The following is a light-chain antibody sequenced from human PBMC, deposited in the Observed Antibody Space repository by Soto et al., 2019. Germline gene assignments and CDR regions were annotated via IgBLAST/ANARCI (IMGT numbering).Light chain of an antibody. CDR1: SSDIGDYNY. J-gene: IGLJ2*01. CDR3: RSYTGSSTVV. CDR2: DVS. Sequence: QSALTQPASVSGSPGQSIAISCTGSSSDIGDYNYVSWYQQHPGKAPKLMIYDVSNRPSGVSNRFSGSMSGNTASLTISGLQPEDEAEYYCRSYTGSSTVVFGGGTKETVL. V-gene: IGLV2-14*01.